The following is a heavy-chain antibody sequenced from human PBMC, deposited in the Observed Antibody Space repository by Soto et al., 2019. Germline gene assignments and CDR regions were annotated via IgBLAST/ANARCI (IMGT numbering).Heavy chain of an antibody. CDR3: TTGSDMVYSSGWYSEFDCY. Sequence: GGSLRLSCAASGFTFSNAWMSWVRQAPGKGLEWVGRIKSKTDGGTTDYAAPVKGRFTISRDDSKNTLYLQMNSLKTEDTAVYYCTTGSDMVYSSGWYSEFDCYWGQGTLVTVSS. CDR2: IKSKTDGGTT. V-gene: IGHV3-15*01. D-gene: IGHD6-19*01. CDR1: GFTFSNAW. J-gene: IGHJ4*02.